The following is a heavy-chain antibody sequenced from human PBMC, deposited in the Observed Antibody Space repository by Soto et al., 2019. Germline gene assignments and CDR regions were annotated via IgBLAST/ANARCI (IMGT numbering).Heavy chain of an antibody. CDR1: GGTFSSYT. J-gene: IGHJ3*02. V-gene: IGHV1-69*02. D-gene: IGHD6-13*01. Sequence: SVKVSCEASGGTFSSYTISWVRQAPGQGLEWMGRIIPILGIANYAQKFQGRVTITADKSTSTAYMELSSLRSEDTAVYYCARAPYSSSWFDDAFDIWGQGTMVTVSS. CDR2: IIPILGIA. CDR3: ARAPYSSSWFDDAFDI.